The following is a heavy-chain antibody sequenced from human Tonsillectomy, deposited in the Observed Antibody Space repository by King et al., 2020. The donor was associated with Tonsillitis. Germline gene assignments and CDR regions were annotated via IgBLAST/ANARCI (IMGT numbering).Heavy chain of an antibody. J-gene: IGHJ4*02. CDR3: ARYTGDTIFGLVVSAYYFDY. Sequence: QVTLKESGPTLVKPTQTLTLTCTFSGFSLTTSGVGVGWIRQPPGQALEWLALIYWDDDKRYSPSLKTRVTITKDTSKNQVLLTMTNMDPVDTATYYCARYTGDTIFGLVVSAYYFDYWGQGTLVAVSS. CDR2: IYWDDDK. CDR1: GFSLTTSGVG. D-gene: IGHD3-3*01. V-gene: IGHV2-5*02.